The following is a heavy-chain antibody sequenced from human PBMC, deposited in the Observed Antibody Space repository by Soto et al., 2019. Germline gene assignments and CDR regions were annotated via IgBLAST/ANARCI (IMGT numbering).Heavy chain of an antibody. CDR3: ARMGHPYYYDSSGFSLDY. D-gene: IGHD3-22*01. Sequence: QVQLVQSGAEVKKPGSSVKVSCKASGGTFSSYAISWVRQAPGQGLEWMGGIIPIFGTASYAQKFQGRVTITADESTSTAYMELSSLRSEDTAVYYCARMGHPYYYDSSGFSLDYWGQGTLVTVSS. CDR2: IIPIFGTA. CDR1: GGTFSSYA. J-gene: IGHJ4*02. V-gene: IGHV1-69*01.